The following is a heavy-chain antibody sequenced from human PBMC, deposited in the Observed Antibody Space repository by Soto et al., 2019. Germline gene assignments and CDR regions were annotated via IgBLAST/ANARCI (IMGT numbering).Heavy chain of an antibody. D-gene: IGHD3-3*01. CDR2: IYYSGST. Sequence: SETLSLTCTVSGGSISSSSYYWGWIRQPPGKGLEWIGSIYYSGSTYYNPSLKSRVTISVDTSKNQFSLKLSSVTAADTAVYYCARLPPSYYDFWSGHYGMDVWGQGTTVTVSS. J-gene: IGHJ6*02. CDR3: ARLPPSYYDFWSGHYGMDV. V-gene: IGHV4-39*01. CDR1: GGSISSSSYY.